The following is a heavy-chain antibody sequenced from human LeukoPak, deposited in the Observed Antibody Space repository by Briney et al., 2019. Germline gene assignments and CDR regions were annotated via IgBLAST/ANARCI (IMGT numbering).Heavy chain of an antibody. Sequence: PGGSLRLSCSASGFTFSSYAMHWVRQSPGKGLEYVSAISSIIDRTFYADFVKGRFTISRDNSENTLYLQMTNLRPEDTAVYYCAKPARGLGIQSGLDTWGQGTQVTVSS. CDR2: ISSIIDRT. CDR1: GFTFSSYA. CDR3: AKPARGLGIQSGLDT. J-gene: IGHJ5*02. D-gene: IGHD3-16*01. V-gene: IGHV3-64D*06.